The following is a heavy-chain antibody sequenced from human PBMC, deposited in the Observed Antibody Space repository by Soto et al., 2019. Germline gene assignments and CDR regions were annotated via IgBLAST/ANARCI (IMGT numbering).Heavy chain of an antibody. Sequence: GESLKTSCKGSGYSFTSYWISWVRQMPGKGLEWMGRIDPSDSYTNYSPSFQGHFTISADNSNSTAYLQWSSLKASDTAMYYCARHGSRDGYNYFGYWGQGTLVTVYS. CDR2: IDPSDSYT. CDR1: GYSFTSYW. CDR3: ARHGSRDGYNYFGY. D-gene: IGHD5-18*01. J-gene: IGHJ4*02. V-gene: IGHV5-10-1*01.